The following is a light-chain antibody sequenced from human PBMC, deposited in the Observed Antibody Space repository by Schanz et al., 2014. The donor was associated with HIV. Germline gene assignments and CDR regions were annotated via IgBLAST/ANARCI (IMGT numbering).Light chain of an antibody. CDR2: EVD. CDR1: SSNVGGYNY. Sequence: QSALTQPPSASGSRGQSVAISCTGSSSNVGGYNYVSWYQQHPGKAPKLMIYEVDKRPSGVPDRFSGSKSGNTASLTISGLQAADEAVYYCSSYTSSTTVVFGGGTKLTVL. V-gene: IGLV2-8*01. J-gene: IGLJ2*01. CDR3: SSYTSSTTVV.